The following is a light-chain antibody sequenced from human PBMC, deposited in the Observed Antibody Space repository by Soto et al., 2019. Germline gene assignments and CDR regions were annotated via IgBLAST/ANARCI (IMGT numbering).Light chain of an antibody. CDR1: KLGDKY. CDR3: QAWDSSTYVV. J-gene: IGLJ2*01. CDR2: XXX. V-gene: IGLV3-1*01. Sequence: SYELTQPPSVSVSPGQTASITCSGDKLGDKYACWYQQKPGQSPVLVIXXXXXRPSGXXXXXXXXNSGNTATLTISGTQAXXXXXXYCQAWDSSTYVVFGGGTKLTVL.